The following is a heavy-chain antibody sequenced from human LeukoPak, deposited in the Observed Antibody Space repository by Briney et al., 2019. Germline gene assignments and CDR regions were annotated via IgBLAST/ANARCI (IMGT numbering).Heavy chain of an antibody. CDR3: ARAEDKIVGATSGWFDP. CDR2: IYHSGST. Sequence: PSETLSLTCAVSGGSISSSNWWSWVRQPPGKGLEWIGEIYHSGSTNYNPSLKSRVTISVDKSKNQFSLKLSSVTAADTAVYYCARAEDKIVGATSGWFDPWGQGTLVTVSS. J-gene: IGHJ5*02. D-gene: IGHD1-26*01. V-gene: IGHV4-4*02. CDR1: GGSISSSNW.